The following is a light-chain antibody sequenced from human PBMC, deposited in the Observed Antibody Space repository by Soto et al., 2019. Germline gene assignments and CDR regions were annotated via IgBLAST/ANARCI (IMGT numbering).Light chain of an antibody. V-gene: IGKV3D-15*01. CDR2: DVS. CDR3: KQYYTCPFT. CDR1: QSVSST. J-gene: IGKJ3*01. Sequence: EIVMTQSPATLSVSPGERATLSCRASQSVSSTLAWYQQKPGQAPRLLISDVSSRATGIPARFSGSGSGTEFTITISSTQSEDFAIYYCKQYYTCPFTFGPGTTVDIK.